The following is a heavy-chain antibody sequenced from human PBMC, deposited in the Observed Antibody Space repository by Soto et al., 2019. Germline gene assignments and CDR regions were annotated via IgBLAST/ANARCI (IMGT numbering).Heavy chain of an antibody. Sequence: QVQMVQSGAEVKKPGSSVKVSCKASGGTFSSYSISWVRQAPGQGLEWMGGIIPIFGTANYAQKFQGRVTITADESTSTAYMELSVRRSEDTAVYYCARWVGAPRTGHYYYGIYVWGQGTTVTASS. D-gene: IGHD1-26*01. CDR2: IIPIFGTA. V-gene: IGHV1-69*12. J-gene: IGHJ6*02. CDR1: GGTFSSYS. CDR3: ARWVGAPRTGHYYYGIYV.